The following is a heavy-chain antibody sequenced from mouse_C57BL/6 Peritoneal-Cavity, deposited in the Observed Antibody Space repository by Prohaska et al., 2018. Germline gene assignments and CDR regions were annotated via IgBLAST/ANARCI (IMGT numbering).Heavy chain of an antibody. Sequence: EVKLEESGGGLVQPGGSMKLSCVASGFTFSNYWMNWVRQSPDKGFEWVAQIRLKSDNYATHYAESVKGRFTISRDDSKRSVYLQMNNLRAEDTGIYYCTGGGSWFAYWGQGTLVTVSA. CDR1: GFTFSNYW. J-gene: IGHJ3*01. CDR3: TGGGSWFAY. V-gene: IGHV6-3*01. CDR2: IRLKSDNYAT.